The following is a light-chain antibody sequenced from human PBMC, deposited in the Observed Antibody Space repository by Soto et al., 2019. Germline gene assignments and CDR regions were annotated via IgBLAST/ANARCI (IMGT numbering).Light chain of an antibody. CDR2: EVS. V-gene: IGLV2-14*01. CDR1: SSDVGGYNF. CDR3: GSYTSSSTRV. Sequence: HSVLTQPASVSGSPGQSITISCTGTSSDVGGYNFVSWYQQHPGKAPKLMIYEVSSRPSGVSNRFSGSKSGNTASLTISGLQAEDEADYYCGSYTSSSTRVFGGGTKLTVL. J-gene: IGLJ3*02.